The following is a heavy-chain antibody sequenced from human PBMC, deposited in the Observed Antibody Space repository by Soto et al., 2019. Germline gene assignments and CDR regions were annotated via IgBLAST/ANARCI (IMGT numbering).Heavy chain of an antibody. V-gene: IGHV4-30-4*01. D-gene: IGHD3-10*01. CDR3: ARVDWMVRGVSRAVFDY. CDR1: GGSISSGDYY. Sequence: QVQLQESGPGLVKPSQTLSLTCTVSGGSISSGDYYWSWIRQPPGKGLEWIGYIYYSGSTYYNPSLKSRVTISVDTSKNQFSLKLSSVTAADTAVYYCARVDWMVRGVSRAVFDYWGQGTLVTVSS. J-gene: IGHJ4*02. CDR2: IYYSGST.